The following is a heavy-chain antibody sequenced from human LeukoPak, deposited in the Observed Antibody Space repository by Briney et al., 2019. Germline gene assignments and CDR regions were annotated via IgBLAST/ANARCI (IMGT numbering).Heavy chain of an antibody. CDR1: GYSFTSYW. D-gene: IGHD1-7*01. CDR3: AGLWGITGTLNWFDP. V-gene: IGHV5-51*01. Sequence: GESLKISCKGSGYSFTSYWIGWVRQMPGKGLEWMGIIYPGDSDTRYSPSFQGQVTISADKSISTAYLQWSSLKASDTAMYYCAGLWGITGTLNWFDPWGQGTLVTVSS. J-gene: IGHJ5*02. CDR2: IYPGDSDT.